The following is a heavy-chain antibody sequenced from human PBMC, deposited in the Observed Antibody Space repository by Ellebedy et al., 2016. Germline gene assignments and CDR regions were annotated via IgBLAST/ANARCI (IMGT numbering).Heavy chain of an antibody. CDR2: LYRSGNM. D-gene: IGHD5-18*01. CDR3: TRSTHSYAWGS. J-gene: IGHJ5*02. Sequence: GGSLRLSCAVSGFTVSDNYMSWVRQAPGKGLEWVATLYRSGNMFYADSAKGRFTISRDNSKNTLYLQMNSLTAEDTALYFCTRSTHSYAWGSWGQGTLVTVSS. CDR1: GFTVSDNY. V-gene: IGHV3-53*01.